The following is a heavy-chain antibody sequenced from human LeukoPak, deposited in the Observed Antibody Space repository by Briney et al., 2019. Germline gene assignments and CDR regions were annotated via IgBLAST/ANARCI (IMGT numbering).Heavy chain of an antibody. CDR3: AKAAGSSSTQEFDY. CDR2: ISWNSGSI. CDR1: GFTFDDYA. V-gene: IGHV3-9*01. Sequence: GGSLRLSCAASGFTFDDYAMQWVRQAPGKGLEWVSGISWNSGSIGYADSVKGRFTISRDNAKNSLYLQMNSLRAEDTALYYCAKAAGSSSTQEFDYWGQGTLVTVSS. D-gene: IGHD6-6*01. J-gene: IGHJ4*02.